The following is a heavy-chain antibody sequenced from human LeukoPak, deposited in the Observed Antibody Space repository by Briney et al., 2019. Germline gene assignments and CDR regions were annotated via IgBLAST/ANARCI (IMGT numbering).Heavy chain of an antibody. CDR1: GFTFSSYG. CDR3: TTSEGYYDILTGYSDY. J-gene: IGHJ4*02. D-gene: IGHD3-9*01. V-gene: IGHV3-15*01. Sequence: GGSLRLSCAASGFTFSSYGMHWVRQAPGKGLEWVGRIKSKTDGGTTDYAAPVKGRFTISRDDSKNTLYLQMNSLKTEDTAVYYCTTSEGYYDILTGYSDYWGQGTLVTVSS. CDR2: IKSKTDGGTT.